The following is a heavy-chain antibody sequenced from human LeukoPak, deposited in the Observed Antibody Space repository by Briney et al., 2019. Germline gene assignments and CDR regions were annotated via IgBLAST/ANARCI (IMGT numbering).Heavy chain of an antibody. D-gene: IGHD5-24*01. V-gene: IGHV3-66*01. Sequence: GGSLRLSCAASGFTFSSYAMSWVRQAPGKGLEWVSVIYSGGSTYYADSVKGRFTISRDNSKNTLYLQMNSLRAEDTAVYYCASIEDGYIDYWGQGTLVTVSS. CDR3: ASIEDGYIDY. CDR2: IYSGGST. CDR1: GFTFSSYA. J-gene: IGHJ4*02.